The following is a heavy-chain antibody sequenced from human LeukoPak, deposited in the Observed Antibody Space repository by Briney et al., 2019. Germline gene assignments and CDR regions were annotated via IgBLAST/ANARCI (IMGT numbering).Heavy chain of an antibody. V-gene: IGHV3-66*01. CDR3: ARDSTYWYDSGSSGPHYFDY. J-gene: IGHJ4*02. CDR1: GFSVSNNY. CDR2: IYGGGST. D-gene: IGHD3-10*01. Sequence: GGSLRLSCAASGFSVSNNYMTWVRQAPGKGLEWLSVIYGGGSTFYADSVKGRFSISRDNSKNTLYLQLNSLRAEDTSVYYCARDSTYWYDSGSSGPHYFDYWGQGTLVTVSS.